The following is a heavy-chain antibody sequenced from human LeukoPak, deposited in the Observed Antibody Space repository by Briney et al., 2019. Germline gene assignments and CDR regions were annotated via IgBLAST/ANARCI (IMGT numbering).Heavy chain of an antibody. Sequence: SETLSLTCAVSGGSISSSNWWSWVRQPPGKGLEWIGEIYHSGSTNYNPSLKSRVTISVDKSKNQFSLKLSSVTAADTAVYYCARTPLAYSSSWSPLIYYFDYWGQGTLVTVSS. J-gene: IGHJ4*02. D-gene: IGHD6-13*01. V-gene: IGHV4-4*02. CDR1: GGSISSSNW. CDR3: ARTPLAYSSSWSPLIYYFDY. CDR2: IYHSGST.